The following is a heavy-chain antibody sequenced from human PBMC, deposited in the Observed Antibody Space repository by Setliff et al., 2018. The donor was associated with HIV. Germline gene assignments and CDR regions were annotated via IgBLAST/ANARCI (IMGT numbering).Heavy chain of an antibody. D-gene: IGHD5-18*01. Sequence: SETLSLTCIVSGGSISSSSYYWGWIRQPPGKGLEWIVTVYYSGSTYYNPSLKSRVTISVDTSENQFSLKLSSVTAADTAVYYCARGKGYSYGSGPYWGQGTLFTVSS. J-gene: IGHJ4*02. CDR2: VYYSGST. CDR3: ARGKGYSYGSGPY. CDR1: GGSISSSSYY. V-gene: IGHV4-39*07.